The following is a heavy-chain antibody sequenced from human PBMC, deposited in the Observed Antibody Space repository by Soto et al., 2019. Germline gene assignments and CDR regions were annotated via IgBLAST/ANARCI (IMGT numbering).Heavy chain of an antibody. J-gene: IGHJ6*02. V-gene: IGHV3-13*01. CDR2: IGTAGDT. Sequence: GGSLRLSCAASGFTFSSYDMHWVRQATGKGLEWVSAIGTAGDTYYPGSVKGRFTISRENAKNSLYLQMNSLRAEDTAVYYCARGEIVVPAARGNYYYYGMDVWGQGTTVTVSS. D-gene: IGHD2-2*01. CDR3: ARGEIVVPAARGNYYYYGMDV. CDR1: GFTFSSYD.